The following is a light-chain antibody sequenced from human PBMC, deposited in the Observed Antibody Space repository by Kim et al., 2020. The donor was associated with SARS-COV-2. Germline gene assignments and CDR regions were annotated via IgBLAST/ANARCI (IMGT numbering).Light chain of an antibody. V-gene: IGKV1-39*01. Sequence: ASVGDRVTITCRASKNISNYLNWYQQKPWKAPKLLIYTASSLKSGVPSRFSGSGSGTEFTLTISSLQPEDFATYYCQQYYTYPWTFGQGTKVDIK. CDR1: KNISNY. CDR3: QQYYTYPWT. J-gene: IGKJ1*01. CDR2: TAS.